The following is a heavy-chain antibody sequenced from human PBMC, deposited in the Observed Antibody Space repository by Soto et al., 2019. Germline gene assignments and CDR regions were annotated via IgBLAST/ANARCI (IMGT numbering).Heavy chain of an antibody. CDR1: GYTFSTCC. CDR2: IIPLKGAT. V-gene: IGHV1-18*01. J-gene: IGHJ3*01. CDR3: ARVKVPDAIFGAFEV. D-gene: IGHD2-2*02. Sequence: ASVNVSCKSSGYTFSTCCITWVRQAPGQGLDCMGWIIPLKGATNSAADFQARVTMTTDPSARTAYMELRILRSDDTAVYYCARVKVPDAIFGAFEVWGQGTLVSV.